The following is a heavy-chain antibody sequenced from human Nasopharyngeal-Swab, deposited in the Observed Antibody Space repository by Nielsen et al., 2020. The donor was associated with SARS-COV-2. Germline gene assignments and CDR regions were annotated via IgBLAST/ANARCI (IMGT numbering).Heavy chain of an antibody. CDR2: IYPGDSDT. D-gene: IGHD3-22*01. Sequence: GESLKISCRGSGYRFISYWIGWVRQMPGKGLEWMVFIYPGDSDTRYSPSFQGQVTISADKSINTAYLQWSSLKASDTAMYYCARTAIEGGYYRGDAFDIWGQGTMVTVSS. CDR3: ARTAIEGGYYRGDAFDI. CDR1: GYRFISYW. V-gene: IGHV5-51*01. J-gene: IGHJ3*02.